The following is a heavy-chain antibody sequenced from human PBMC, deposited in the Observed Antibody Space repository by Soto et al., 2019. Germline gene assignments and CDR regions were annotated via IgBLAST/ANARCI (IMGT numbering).Heavy chain of an antibody. D-gene: IGHD5-18*01. CDR2: IWYDGSNK. V-gene: IGHV3-33*01. Sequence: GGSLRLSCAASGFTFSSYGMHWVRQAPGKGLEWVAVIWYDGSNKYYADSVKGRFTISRDNSKNTLYLQMNSLRAEDTAVYYCARDTDGYSYGKGVDYWGQGTLVTVSS. J-gene: IGHJ4*02. CDR3: ARDTDGYSYGKGVDY. CDR1: GFTFSSYG.